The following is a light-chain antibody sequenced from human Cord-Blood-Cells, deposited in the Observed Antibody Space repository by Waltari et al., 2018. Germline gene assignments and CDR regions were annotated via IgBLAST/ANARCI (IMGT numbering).Light chain of an antibody. CDR3: CSYAGSSTVV. V-gene: IGLV2-23*01. J-gene: IGLJ2*01. CDR2: EGS. Sequence: QSALPQPASVSGSPGQSITITCTGPSSDVGSYNPVSWYQQHPGKAPNLMIYEGSKPPSGVSNRFSGSKSGNTASLTISGLQAEDEADDYCCSYAGSSTVVFGGGTKLTVL. CDR1: SSDVGSYNP.